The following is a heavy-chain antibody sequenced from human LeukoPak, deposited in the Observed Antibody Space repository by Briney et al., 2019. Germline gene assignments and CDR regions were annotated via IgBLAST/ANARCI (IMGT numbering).Heavy chain of an antibody. CDR3: AQDYTRQIVGATAIEY. CDR2: LSFDGSAK. D-gene: IGHD1-26*01. CDR1: GFTLSNFG. J-gene: IGHJ4*02. Sequence: PGGSLRLSCAASGFTLSNFGMHWVRQAPGKGLEWVAVLSFDGSAKYYADSVKGRFTISRDNSKNTLYLQMNSLRAEDTALYYCAQDYTRQIVGATAIEYWGQGTLVTVSS. V-gene: IGHV3-30*18.